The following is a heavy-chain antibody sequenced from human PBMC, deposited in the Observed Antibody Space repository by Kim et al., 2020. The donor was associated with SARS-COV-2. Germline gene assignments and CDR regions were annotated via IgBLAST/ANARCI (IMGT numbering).Heavy chain of an antibody. V-gene: IGHV4-4*07. Sequence: SETLSLTCTVSADSIYTYYWSWIRQPAGKRLESIGRINTSGNTNYNPSFQSRVTMSMDTSGTQFSLRLNSVTAADTAVYYCARVLPGFDWYFDLWGRGTLVTVSS. CDR2: INTSGNT. CDR1: ADSIYTYY. J-gene: IGHJ2*01. CDR3: ARVLPGFDWYFDL. D-gene: IGHD3-16*01.